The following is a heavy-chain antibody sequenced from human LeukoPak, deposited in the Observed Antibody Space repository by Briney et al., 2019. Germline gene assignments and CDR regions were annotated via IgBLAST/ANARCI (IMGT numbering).Heavy chain of an antibody. CDR2: ISGSGDST. Sequence: TGGSLRLSCAASGFTVSSNYMSWVRQAPGKGLEWVSTISGSGDSTYYADSVKGRFIISRDNSKNTLYLQMNSLRGEDRAVYYCATRSSSSSLNYWGQGTLVIVSS. CDR3: ATRSSSSSLNY. CDR1: GFTVSSNY. D-gene: IGHD6-6*01. J-gene: IGHJ4*02. V-gene: IGHV3-23*01.